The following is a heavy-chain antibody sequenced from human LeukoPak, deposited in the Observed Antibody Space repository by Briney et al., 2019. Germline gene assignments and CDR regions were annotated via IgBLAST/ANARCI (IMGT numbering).Heavy chain of an antibody. CDR3: ARDSGLGPTWHPFDH. CDR2: INPKSGGT. V-gene: IGHV1-2*02. J-gene: IGHJ4*02. CDR1: GYNFTDYY. D-gene: IGHD1-26*01. Sequence: GASVKVSCKASGYNFTDYYIHWVRQAPGQGLEWMGWINPKSGGTNYAQKLRGRVTMTRDTSISTAYMELSGLRSDDTAVYYCARDSGLGPTWHPFDHWGQGTPVTVSS.